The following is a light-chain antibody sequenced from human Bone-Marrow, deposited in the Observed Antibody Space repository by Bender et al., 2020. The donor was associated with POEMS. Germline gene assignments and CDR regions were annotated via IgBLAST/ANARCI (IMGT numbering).Light chain of an antibody. Sequence: QSALAQPASVSGSPGQSITLSCIGTSSDVGTYNYVSWYQQHPGKAPKLMIYEVSKRPSGVPDRFSGSKSGNTASLIVSGLQVEDEADYYCSSYAGTNTYVFGTGTNVAVL. V-gene: IGLV2-8*01. CDR1: SSDVGTYNY. CDR2: EVS. CDR3: SSYAGTNTYV. J-gene: IGLJ1*01.